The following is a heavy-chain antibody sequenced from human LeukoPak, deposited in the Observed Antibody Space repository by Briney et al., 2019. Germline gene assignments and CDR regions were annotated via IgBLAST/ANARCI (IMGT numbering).Heavy chain of an antibody. V-gene: IGHV3-30*03. CDR1: GFNFRSFG. CDR3: ARDPLRRGTSYLDN. D-gene: IGHD1-26*01. J-gene: IGHJ4*02. CDR2: VSFERNDK. Sequence: GGSLRLSCAASGFNFRSFGFLWVRQAPGKGLEWLAIVSFERNDKYYADSVKGRFTISGDESKNTLYLQMNSLRSDDTAVYYCARDPLRRGTSYLDNWGQGTLVTVAS.